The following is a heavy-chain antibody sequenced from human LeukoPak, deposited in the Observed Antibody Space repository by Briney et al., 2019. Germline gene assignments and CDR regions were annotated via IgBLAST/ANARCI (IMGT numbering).Heavy chain of an antibody. V-gene: IGHV4-34*01. D-gene: IGHD6-19*01. CDR1: GGSFSGYY. J-gene: IGHJ4*02. CDR3: ARTSSGWPYYFDY. CDR2: INHSGST. Sequence: SGTLSLTCAVYGGSFSGYYWSWIRQPPGKGLEWIGEINHSGSTNYNPSLKSRVTISVDTSKNQFSLKLSSVTAADTAVYYCARTSSGWPYYFDYWGQGTLVTVSS.